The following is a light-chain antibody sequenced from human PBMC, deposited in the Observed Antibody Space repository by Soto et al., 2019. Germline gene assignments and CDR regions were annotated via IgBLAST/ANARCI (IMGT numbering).Light chain of an antibody. V-gene: IGKV3-15*01. CDR3: QQYKDWPLT. J-gene: IGKJ5*01. CDR1: GSASQT. CDR2: GAS. Sequence: EIVMTQSPDSLSVTPVERVTLSCMASGSASQTLAWYQQKPGQAPRLLIYGASTRATGTPDRFSGSGSRREFTLTISSLQSEDFGVYYCQQYKDWPLTFGQGTRLEIK.